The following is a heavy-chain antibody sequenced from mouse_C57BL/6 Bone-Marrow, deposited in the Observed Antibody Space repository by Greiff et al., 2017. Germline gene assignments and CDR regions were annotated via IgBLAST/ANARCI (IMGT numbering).Heavy chain of an antibody. J-gene: IGHJ2*01. CDR2: IDPENGDT. V-gene: IGHV14-4*01. CDR1: GFNIKDDY. Sequence: VQLQQSGAELVRPGASVKLSCTASGFNIKDDYMHWVKQRPEQGLEWIGWIDPENGDTEYASKFQGKATITADTSSNTAYLQLSSLTSEDTAVYYCTTTTVELDYWGQGTTLTVSS. CDR3: TTTTVELDY. D-gene: IGHD1-1*01.